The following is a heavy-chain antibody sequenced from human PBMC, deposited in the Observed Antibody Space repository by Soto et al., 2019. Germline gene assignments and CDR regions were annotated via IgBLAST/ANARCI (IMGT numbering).Heavy chain of an antibody. J-gene: IGHJ4*02. V-gene: IGHV4-39*01. CDR1: GGSISSSGYN. Sequence: QLQLQESGPGLVKPSETLSLTCTVSGGSISSSGYNWGWIRQPPGKGLEWIGTIYYSGSTYYNPSLTSRVTVSVDTSKNQFSLRLTSVTAADTAVYYCVGIYTGGWIDYWGQGTLVTVSS. CDR3: VGIYTGGWIDY. CDR2: IYYSGST. D-gene: IGHD6-19*01.